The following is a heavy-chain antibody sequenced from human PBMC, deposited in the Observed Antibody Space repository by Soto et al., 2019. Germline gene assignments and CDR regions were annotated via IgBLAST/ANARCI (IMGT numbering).Heavy chain of an antibody. CDR2: ISWNSGSI. Sequence: GGSLRLSCAASGFTFDDYAMHWVRQAPGKGLEWVSGISWNSGSIGYADSVKGRFTISRDNAKNSLYLQMNSLRAEDTALYYCAKSGKYYYYYYMDVWGKGTTVTISS. D-gene: IGHD6-25*01. CDR3: AKSGKYYYYYYMDV. CDR1: GFTFDDYA. J-gene: IGHJ6*03. V-gene: IGHV3-9*01.